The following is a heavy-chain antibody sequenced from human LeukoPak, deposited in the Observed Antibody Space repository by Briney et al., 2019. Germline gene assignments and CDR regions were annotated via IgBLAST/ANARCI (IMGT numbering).Heavy chain of an antibody. J-gene: IGHJ4*02. D-gene: IGHD3-16*02. CDR2: ISSSSSYT. V-gene: IGHV3-11*06. CDR1: GFTFSDYY. Sequence: GGSLRLSCAASGFTFSDYYMSWIRQAPGKGLEWVSYISSSSSYTNYADSVKGRFTISRDNAKNSLYLQMNSLRAEDTAVYYCARDRHDVWGSYRSHLGYWGQGTLVTVSS. CDR3: ARDRHDVWGSYRSHLGY.